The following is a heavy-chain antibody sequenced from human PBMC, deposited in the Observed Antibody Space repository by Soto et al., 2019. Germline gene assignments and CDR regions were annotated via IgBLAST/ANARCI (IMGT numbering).Heavy chain of an antibody. J-gene: IGHJ5*02. V-gene: IGHV3-30-3*01. CDR3: ARSGDSAWFDP. CDR2: ISYDGSNK. CDR1: GFTFSSYA. Sequence: QVQLVESGGGVVQPGRSLRLSCAASGFTFSSYAMHWVRQAPGKGLEWVAVISYDGSNKYYADSVKGRFTISRDNSKNPLYLQMNSLRAEDTAVYSWARSGDSAWFDPWGQGTLVTVSS. D-gene: IGHD3-10*01.